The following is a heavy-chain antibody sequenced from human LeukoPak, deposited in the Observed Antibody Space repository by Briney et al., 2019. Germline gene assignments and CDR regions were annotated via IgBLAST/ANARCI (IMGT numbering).Heavy chain of an antibody. J-gene: IGHJ4*02. CDR3: AKGPLRGTAAAIDY. CDR2: ISYDGRNK. V-gene: IGHV3-30*18. Sequence: PGGSLRLSCAACGFTFNNYGMHWVRQAPGKGLEWMAVISYDGRNKHYPDSVKGRFTISRDISTDTLWLQMDSLRTEDTAVYYCAKGPLRGTAAAIDYWGQGTLVTVSS. D-gene: IGHD2-2*01. CDR1: GFTFNNYG.